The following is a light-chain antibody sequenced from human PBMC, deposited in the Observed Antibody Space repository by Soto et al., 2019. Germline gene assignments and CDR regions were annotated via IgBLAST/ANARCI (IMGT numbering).Light chain of an antibody. CDR2: GAS. CDR3: QQYNIWRSIT. CDR1: QSVRSSH. Sequence: EIVLTQSPGTLSLSPGERATLSCRTSQSVRSSHLAWYQQKPGQAPRLLIYGASSRATGIPDRFSGSGSGTDFTLTISSLQSEDFAVYYCQQYNIWRSITFGQGTRLEIK. V-gene: IGKV3-20*01. J-gene: IGKJ5*01.